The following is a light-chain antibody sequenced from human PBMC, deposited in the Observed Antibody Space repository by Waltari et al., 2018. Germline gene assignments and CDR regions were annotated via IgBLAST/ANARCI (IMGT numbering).Light chain of an antibody. Sequence: QSALTQPASVSGSPGQSITISCPGPTIDVGAYDNVYCYQQHPGKAPKLMIYDVTKRPSGVSNRFSGSKSGNTASLTISGLQAEDEADYYCSSYRGSFTLVFGGGTKVTVL. V-gene: IGLV2-14*03. CDR1: TIDVGAYDN. CDR3: SSYRGSFTLV. CDR2: DVT. J-gene: IGLJ3*02.